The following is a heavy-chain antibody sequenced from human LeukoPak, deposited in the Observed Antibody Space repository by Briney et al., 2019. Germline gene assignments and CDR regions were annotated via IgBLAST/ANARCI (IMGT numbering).Heavy chain of an antibody. CDR2: IKQDGREI. D-gene: IGHD6-13*01. J-gene: IGHJ4*02. Sequence: GGSLRLSCVASEFTFSSYWMSWVRQAPGRGLEWVANIKQDGREIYYVDSAKGRFTISRDNAKKSLYLQMNSLRAEDTAVYYCARSYSRFDYWGQGTLVTVSS. CDR1: EFTFSSYW. CDR3: ARSYSRFDY. V-gene: IGHV3-7*01.